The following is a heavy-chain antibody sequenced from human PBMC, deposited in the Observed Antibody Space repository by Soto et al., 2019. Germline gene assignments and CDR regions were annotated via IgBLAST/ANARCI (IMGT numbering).Heavy chain of an antibody. J-gene: IGHJ4*02. Sequence: GASVKVSCKASGYTFTSYGISWVRQAPGQGLEWMGWISAYNGNTNYAQKLQGRVTMTTDTSTSTAYMELRSLRSDDTAVYYFARGAFNYYDSIGYTFDYWGQGTLVTGSP. D-gene: IGHD3-22*01. CDR3: ARGAFNYYDSIGYTFDY. V-gene: IGHV1-18*01. CDR1: GYTFTSYG. CDR2: ISAYNGNT.